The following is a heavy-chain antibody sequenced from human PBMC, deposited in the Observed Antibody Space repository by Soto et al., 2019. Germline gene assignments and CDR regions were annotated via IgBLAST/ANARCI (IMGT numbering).Heavy chain of an antibody. CDR2: IIPILGIA. Sequence: GASVKVSCKASGGTFSSYTISWVRQAPGQGLEWMGRIIPILGIANYAQKFQGRVTITADKSTSTAYMELSSLRSEDTAVYYCARQATGTAEDYYYGMDVWGQGTTVTVSS. CDR1: GGTFSSYT. CDR3: ARQATGTAEDYYYGMDV. D-gene: IGHD1-1*01. V-gene: IGHV1-69*02. J-gene: IGHJ6*02.